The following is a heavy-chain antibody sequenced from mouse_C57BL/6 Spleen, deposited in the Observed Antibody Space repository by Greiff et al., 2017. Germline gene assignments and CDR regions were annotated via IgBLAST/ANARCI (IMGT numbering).Heavy chain of an antibody. D-gene: IGHD1-1*01. Sequence: QVQLKQSGAELMKPGASVKLSCKATGYTFTGYWIEWVKQRPGHGLEWIGEILPGSGSTNYNEKFKGKATFTADTSSNTAYMQLSSLTTEDSAIYYCARSDHYYGSSYWFAYWGQGTLVTVSA. CDR3: ARSDHYYGSSYWFAY. J-gene: IGHJ3*01. CDR2: ILPGSGST. CDR1: GYTFTGYW. V-gene: IGHV1-9*01.